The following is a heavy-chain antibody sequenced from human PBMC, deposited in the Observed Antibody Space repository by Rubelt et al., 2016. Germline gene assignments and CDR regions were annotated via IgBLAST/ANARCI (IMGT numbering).Heavy chain of an antibody. CDR2: IYYSGST. Sequence: QVQLQESGPGLVKPSQTLSLTCTVSGGSISSGGYYWSWIRQHPGKGLEWIGYIYYSGSTYYNPSPKSRVTISVDTSKNQFSLKLSSVAAADTAVYYCASRKVATSDNVDYWGQGTLVTVSS. J-gene: IGHJ4*02. CDR3: ASRKVATSDNVDY. V-gene: IGHV4-31*03. CDR1: GGSISSGGYY. D-gene: IGHD5-12*01.